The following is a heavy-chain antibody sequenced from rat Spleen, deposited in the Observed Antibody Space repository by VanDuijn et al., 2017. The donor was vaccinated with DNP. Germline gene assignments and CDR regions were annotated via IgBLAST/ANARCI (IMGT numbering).Heavy chain of an antibody. CDR1: GFTFSTAW. J-gene: IGHJ2*01. V-gene: IGHV6-6*01. D-gene: IGHD3-4*01. Sequence: EVQLVESGGGLVQPGNSLRLSCATSGFTFSTAWMYWYRQFPEKRLEWVARIKAKSNNYATDYTDSVKGRFTISRDDSKSSIYLQMNNLKEEDSAIYYCANPGYWGQGVMVTVSS. CDR2: IKAKSNNYAT. CDR3: ANPGY.